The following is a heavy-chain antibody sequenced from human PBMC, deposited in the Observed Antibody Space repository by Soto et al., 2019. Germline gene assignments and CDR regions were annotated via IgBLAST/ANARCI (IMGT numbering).Heavy chain of an antibody. CDR3: ARGVRGVIKRYYYYYMDV. Sequence: PLETLSLTCSVAGVSSSSYYWILIRQPPGKGLEWIGYIYYSGSTNYNPSLKSRVTISVDTSKNQFSLKLSSVTAADTAVYYCARGVRGVIKRYYYYYMDVWGKGTTVTVSS. CDR1: GVSSSSYY. J-gene: IGHJ6*03. CDR2: IYYSGST. D-gene: IGHD3-10*01. V-gene: IGHV4-59*01.